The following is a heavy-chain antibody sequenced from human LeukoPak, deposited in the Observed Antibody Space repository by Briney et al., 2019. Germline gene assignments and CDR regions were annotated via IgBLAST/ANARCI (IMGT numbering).Heavy chain of an antibody. D-gene: IGHD3-10*01. J-gene: IGHJ4*02. V-gene: IGHV1-69*13. CDR1: GGTFSSYA. Sequence: ASVKVSCKASGGTFSSYAISWVRQAPGQGLEWMGGIIPIFGTANYAQKFQGRVTITADEPTSTAYMELSSLRSEDTAVYYCAKHLWFGELSSPLDYWGQGTLVTVSS. CDR3: AKHLWFGELSSPLDY. CDR2: IIPIFGTA.